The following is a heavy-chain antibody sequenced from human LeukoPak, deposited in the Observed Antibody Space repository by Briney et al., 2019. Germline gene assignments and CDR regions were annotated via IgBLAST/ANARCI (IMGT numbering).Heavy chain of an antibody. J-gene: IGHJ5*02. V-gene: IGHV4-59*01. D-gene: IGHD4-4*01. CDR1: GGSISSYY. CDR2: IYYSGST. Sequence: PSETLSLTCTVSGGSISSYYWSWIRQPPGKGLEWIGYIYYSGSTSYNPSLKSRVTISVDTSKNQFSLKLSSVTAADTAVYYCASVDSNNWFDPWGQGTLVTVSS. CDR3: ASVDSNNWFDP.